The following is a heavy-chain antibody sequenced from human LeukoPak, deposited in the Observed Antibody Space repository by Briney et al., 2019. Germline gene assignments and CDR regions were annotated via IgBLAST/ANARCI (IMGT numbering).Heavy chain of an antibody. D-gene: IGHD1-26*01. CDR3: ARGSPTPDY. V-gene: IGHV4-59*01. CDR1: GGSIINYY. J-gene: IGHJ4*02. CDR2: IYYSGST. Sequence: PSETLSLTCTVSGGSIINYYWSWIRQPPGKGLEWIGYIYYSGSTDYNPSLKSRVTISVDTSKNQFSLKLRSATAADTAVYYCARGSPTPDYWGQGTLVTVSS.